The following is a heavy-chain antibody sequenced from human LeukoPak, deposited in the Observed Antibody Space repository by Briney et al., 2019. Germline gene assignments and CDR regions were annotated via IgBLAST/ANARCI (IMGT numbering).Heavy chain of an antibody. CDR2: IYYSGST. J-gene: IGHJ4*02. CDR1: GGSISSSSYY. D-gene: IGHD3-10*01. Sequence: SETLSLTCTVSGGSISSSSYYWGWIRQPPGKGLEWIGSIYYSGSTYYNPSLKSRVTISVDTSKNQFSLKLCSVTAADTAVYYCARQRYYYGSGSAYWGQGTLVTVSS. CDR3: ARQRYYYGSGSAY. V-gene: IGHV4-39*01.